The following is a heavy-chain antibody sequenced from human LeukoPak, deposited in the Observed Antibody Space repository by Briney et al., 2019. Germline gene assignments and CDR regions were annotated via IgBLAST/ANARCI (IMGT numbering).Heavy chain of an antibody. Sequence: SQTLSLTCTVSGGSISSSSYYWGWIRQPPGKGLEWIGYTHDSGNSNYNPSLRSRVTISIDTSKNQFSLKLTSVTAADTAVYYCVRDRSAAPADYWGQGTLVTVSS. J-gene: IGHJ4*02. CDR3: VRDRSAAPADY. CDR2: THDSGNS. V-gene: IGHV4-61*01. D-gene: IGHD6-13*01. CDR1: GGSISSSSYY.